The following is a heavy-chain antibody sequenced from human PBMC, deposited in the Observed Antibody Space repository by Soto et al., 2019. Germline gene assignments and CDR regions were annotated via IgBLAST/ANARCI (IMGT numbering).Heavy chain of an antibody. D-gene: IGHD2-15*01. J-gene: IGHJ6*02. CDR1: GFTFGSYG. V-gene: IGHV3-30*18. CDR2: ISYDGSNK. Sequence: QVQLVESGGGVVQPGRSLRLSCAASGFTFGSYGMYWVRQAPGKGLEWVAVISYDGSNKYYADSVKGRFTISRDNSKNTLYLQMNGLRAEDTAVYCCAKDPYCSGGSCYHYGMDVWGQGTTVTVSS. CDR3: AKDPYCSGGSCYHYGMDV.